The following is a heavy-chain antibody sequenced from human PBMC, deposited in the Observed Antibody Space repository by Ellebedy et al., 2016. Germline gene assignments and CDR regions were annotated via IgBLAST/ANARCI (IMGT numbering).Heavy chain of an antibody. CDR2: ISRSDGYT. CDR1: GFTLSDSY. CDR3: AGRIPPDY. D-gene: IGHD1-26*01. V-gene: IGHV3-11*03. J-gene: IGHJ4*02. Sequence: GGSLRLXXAASGFTLSDSYMSWVRQAPGKGLEWISHISRSDGYTTYADSVKGRFTISRDNAKNSLYLQMNSLRAEDTAVYYCAGRIPPDYWGQGTLVTVSS.